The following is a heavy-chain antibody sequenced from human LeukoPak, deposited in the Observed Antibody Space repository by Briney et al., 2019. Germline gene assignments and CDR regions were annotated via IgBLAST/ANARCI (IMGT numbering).Heavy chain of an antibody. Sequence: NPSETLSLTCTVSGGSISSYYWSWIRQPAGKGLEWIGRIYASGSTYYNPSLKSRVTISVDRSKNQFSLKLSSVTAADTAVYYCARPNHSGSYSKTPDAFDTWGQGTMVTVSS. CDR1: GGSISSYY. V-gene: IGHV4-4*07. D-gene: IGHD1-26*01. CDR2: IYASGST. J-gene: IGHJ3*02. CDR3: ARPNHSGSYSKTPDAFDT.